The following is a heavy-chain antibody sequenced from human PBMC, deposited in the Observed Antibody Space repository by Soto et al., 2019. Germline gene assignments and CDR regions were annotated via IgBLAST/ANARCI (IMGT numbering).Heavy chain of an antibody. CDR2: IIPIFGTA. J-gene: IGHJ4*02. CDR1: GGTFSSYA. D-gene: IGHD3-3*01. V-gene: IGHV1-69*13. CDR3: ATSSEYDFWSGYSTYYFDY. Sequence: SVKVSCKASGGTFSSYAISWVRQAPGQGLEWMGGIIPIFGTANYAQKFQGRVTITADESTSTAYMELSSLRSEDTAVYYCATSSEYDFWSGYSTYYFDYWGQGTLVTVSS.